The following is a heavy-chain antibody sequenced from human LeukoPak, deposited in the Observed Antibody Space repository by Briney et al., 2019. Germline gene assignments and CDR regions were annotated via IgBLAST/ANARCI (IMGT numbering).Heavy chain of an antibody. Sequence: SETLSLTCAVYGGSFSGYYWSWIRQPPGKGLEWIGEINHSGSTNYNPSLKSRVTISVDTSKNQFSLKLSSVTTADTAVYYCARGVAARPVRYWGQGTLVTVSS. CDR1: GGSFSGYY. D-gene: IGHD6-13*01. J-gene: IGHJ4*02. CDR3: ARGVAARPVRY. V-gene: IGHV4-34*01. CDR2: INHSGST.